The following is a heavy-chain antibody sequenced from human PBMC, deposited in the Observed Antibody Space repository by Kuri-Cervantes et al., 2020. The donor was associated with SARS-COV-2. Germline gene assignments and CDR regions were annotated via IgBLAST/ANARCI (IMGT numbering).Heavy chain of an antibody. V-gene: IGHV3-15*01. J-gene: IGHJ3*01. D-gene: IGHD6-19*01. CDR1: GFIFSDAW. Sequence: GGSLRLSCAASGFIFSDAWMSWVRQAPGKGLEWIGRIKSKADDETRDYAGSVKGRFTISRDDSTNTLYLQMNSLKIEDTAMYYCTTGSIRGQWLVPRRHDAIDFWGQGTMVTVSS. CDR2: IKSKADDETR. CDR3: TTGSIRGQWLVPRRHDAIDF.